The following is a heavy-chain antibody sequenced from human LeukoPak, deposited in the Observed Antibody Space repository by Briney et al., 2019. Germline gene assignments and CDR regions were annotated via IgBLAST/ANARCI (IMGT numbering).Heavy chain of an antibody. J-gene: IGHJ6*03. CDR1: GYSISSGYY. Sequence: SATLSLTCTVSGYSISSGYYWGWIRQPRGKGLEWIGSIYHSGSTYYNPSLKSRVTISVDTSKNQFSLKLSSVTAADTAVYYCARASYYYDTPWKAYYYYMDVWGKGTTVTISS. CDR3: ARASYYYDTPWKAYYYYMDV. D-gene: IGHD3-22*01. CDR2: IYHSGST. V-gene: IGHV4-38-2*02.